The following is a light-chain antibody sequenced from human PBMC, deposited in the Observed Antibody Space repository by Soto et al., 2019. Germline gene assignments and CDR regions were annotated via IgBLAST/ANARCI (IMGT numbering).Light chain of an antibody. Sequence: DIQMTQSPSTLSASVGDRVTITCRASQSISSWLAWYQQKPGKAPTLLLYKASSLESRVQSRCSSSGSGTEFTVTTRSLPHDGFVTYDCHQYNCYWTFGQGTKVEIK. V-gene: IGKV1-5*03. J-gene: IGKJ1*01. CDR3: HQYNCYWT. CDR1: QSISSW. CDR2: KAS.